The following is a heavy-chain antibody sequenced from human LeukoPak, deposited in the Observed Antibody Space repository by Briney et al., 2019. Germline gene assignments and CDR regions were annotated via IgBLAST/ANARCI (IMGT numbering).Heavy chain of an antibody. J-gene: IGHJ4*02. D-gene: IGHD3/OR15-3a*01. CDR3: AKNEFRSFGLVHY. CDR1: GASLGGGF. Sequence: SETLYLTCTVSGASLGGGFWSWIRQPAGKTLEWIGRISATGTSDYNPSLKSRVTMSLDTSKNQFSLKLSSVTAADTAVYYCAKNEFRSFGLVHYWGQGTLVTVSS. CDR2: ISATGTS. V-gene: IGHV4-4*07.